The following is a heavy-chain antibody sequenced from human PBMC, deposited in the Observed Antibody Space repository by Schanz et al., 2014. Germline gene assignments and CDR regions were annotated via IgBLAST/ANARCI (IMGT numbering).Heavy chain of an antibody. D-gene: IGHD2-8*02. Sequence: QVQLVESGGGVVQPGGSLRLSCAASGFTFSSYSMHWVRQAPGKGLEWVAFIRYDGSSKYYADSVRGRFTISRDNAKNSLYLQMNGLTAEDTAVYHCARDSRYCTGVDCKGDAFDLWGQGTLVTVSS. CDR3: ARDSRYCTGVDCKGDAFDL. CDR2: IRYDGSSK. CDR1: GFTFSSYS. J-gene: IGHJ3*01. V-gene: IGHV3-30*02.